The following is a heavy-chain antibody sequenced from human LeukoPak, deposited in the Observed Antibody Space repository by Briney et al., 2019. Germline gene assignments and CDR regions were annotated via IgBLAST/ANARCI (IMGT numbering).Heavy chain of an antibody. V-gene: IGHV3-66*01. D-gene: IGHD5-12*01. CDR3: ARGMGGYGGYDY. CDR1: GGSISSTTYY. J-gene: IGHJ4*02. CDR2: IYSGGSS. Sequence: ETLSLTCTVSGGSISSTTYYWGWIRQAPGKGLEWVSVIYSGGSSYYADSVKGRFAISRDNSKNTVYLQMNSLRVEDTAVYYCARGMGGYGGYDYWGQGTLVTVSS.